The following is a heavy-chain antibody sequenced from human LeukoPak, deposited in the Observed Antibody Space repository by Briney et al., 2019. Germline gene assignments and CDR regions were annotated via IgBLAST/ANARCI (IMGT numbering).Heavy chain of an antibody. J-gene: IGHJ6*04. V-gene: IGHV1-58*02. CDR3: AAVXDILTGYFLLVDV. D-gene: IGHD3-9*01. Sequence: SVKVSCKASGFTFTSSAMQWVRQARGQRLEWIGWIVVGSGNTNYAQKFQERVTITRDMSTSTAYMELSSLRSEDTAVYYCAAVXDILTGYFLLVDVWGKGTTVTISS. CDR1: GFTFTSSA. CDR2: IVVGSGNT.